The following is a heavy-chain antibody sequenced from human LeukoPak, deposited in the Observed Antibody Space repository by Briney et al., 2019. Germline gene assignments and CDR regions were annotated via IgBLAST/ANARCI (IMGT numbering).Heavy chain of an antibody. J-gene: IGHJ5*02. V-gene: IGHV1-2*02. CDR1: GYTFTGYY. CDR2: INPNSGGT. D-gene: IGHD2-2*01. Sequence: GASVKVSCKASGYTFTGYYMHWVRQAPGQGLEWMGWINPNSGGTNYAQKFQGRVTMTRDTSFSTAYMELSRLRSDDTAVYYCASSVLPLDIVVVPAATGHNWFDPWGQGTLVTVSS. CDR3: ASSVLPLDIVVVPAATGHNWFDP.